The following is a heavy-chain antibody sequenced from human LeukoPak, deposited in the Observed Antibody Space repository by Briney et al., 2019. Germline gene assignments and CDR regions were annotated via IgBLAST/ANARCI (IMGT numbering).Heavy chain of an antibody. CDR2: INHSGST. J-gene: IGHJ4*02. Sequence: SETLSLTCAVYGGSFSGYYWSWIRQPPGKGLEWIGEINHSGSTNYNPSLKSRVTISEDTSKNQFSLKLSSVTAADTAVYYCASYDSSGYPPRYWGQGTLVTVSS. D-gene: IGHD3-22*01. V-gene: IGHV4-34*01. CDR3: ASYDSSGYPPRY. CDR1: GGSFSGYY.